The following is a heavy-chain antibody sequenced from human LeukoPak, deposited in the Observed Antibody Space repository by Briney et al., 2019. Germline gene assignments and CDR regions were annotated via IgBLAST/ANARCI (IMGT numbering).Heavy chain of an antibody. D-gene: IGHD4-11*01. Sequence: GGSLRLSCAASGFTFSDYYMSWIRQAPGKGLEWVSYISSSGSTIYYADSVKGRFTISRDNAKNSLYLQMNSLRAEDTAVYYCARVRKSSLNDYSIPFDPWGQGTLVTVSS. CDR1: GFTFSDYY. V-gene: IGHV3-11*01. J-gene: IGHJ5*02. CDR3: ARVRKSSLNDYSIPFDP. CDR2: ISSSGSTI.